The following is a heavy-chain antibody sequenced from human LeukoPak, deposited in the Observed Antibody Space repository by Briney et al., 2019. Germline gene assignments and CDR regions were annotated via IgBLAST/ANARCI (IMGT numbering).Heavy chain of an antibody. Sequence: GGSLRLSCAASGFTFSSYGMHWVRQAPGKGLEWVAVISYDGGNKYYADSVKGRFTISRDNSKNTLYLQMNSLRAEDTAVYYCAKWKYSYGPYYYYGMDVWGQGTTVTVSS. CDR3: AKWKYSYGPYYYYGMDV. CDR1: GFTFSSYG. CDR2: ISYDGGNK. D-gene: IGHD5-18*01. J-gene: IGHJ6*02. V-gene: IGHV3-30*18.